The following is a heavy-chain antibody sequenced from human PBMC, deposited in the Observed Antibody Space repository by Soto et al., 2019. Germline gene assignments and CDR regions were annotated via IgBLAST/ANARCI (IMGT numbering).Heavy chain of an antibody. V-gene: IGHV1-69*02. J-gene: IGHJ3*02. Sequence: QVQLVQSGAEVKKPGSSVKVSCKASGGTFSSYTISWVRQAPGQGLEWMGRIIPILGIANYAQKFQGRVTITADKSTSTAYMELSSLRSEDTAVYYCARGKMVTDAFDIWGQRTMVTVSS. CDR3: ARGKMVTDAFDI. CDR2: IIPILGIA. D-gene: IGHD5-18*01. CDR1: GGTFSSYT.